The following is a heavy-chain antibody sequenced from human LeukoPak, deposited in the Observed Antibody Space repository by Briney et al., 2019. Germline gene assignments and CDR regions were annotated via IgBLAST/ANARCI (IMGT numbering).Heavy chain of an antibody. V-gene: IGHV4-34*01. Sequence: SETLSLTCAVYGGSFSGYYWSWIRQPPGKGLEWIGEINHSGSTNYNPSLKGRVTISVDTSKNQFSLKLSSVTAADTAVYYCASAGYDILTGHWPLDYWGQGTLVTVSS. CDR3: ASAGYDILTGHWPLDY. J-gene: IGHJ4*02. D-gene: IGHD3-9*01. CDR1: GGSFSGYY. CDR2: INHSGST.